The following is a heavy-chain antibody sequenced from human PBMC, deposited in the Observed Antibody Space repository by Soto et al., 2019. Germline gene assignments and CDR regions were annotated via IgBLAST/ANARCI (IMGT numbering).Heavy chain of an antibody. D-gene: IGHD3-10*01. CDR1: GFTFSDYY. CDR2: ISSRDNTV. CDR3: ARDALFSRSGKLDAFDI. V-gene: IGHV3-11*01. Sequence: QVQLVESGGGLVKPGGSLRLSCAASGFTFSDYYMSWIRQAPGKGLEWVSYISSRDNTVCYADSVKGRFTISRDNAKNSLYLQMNSLRAEDTAVYYCARDALFSRSGKLDAFDIWGQGTMVTVSS. J-gene: IGHJ3*02.